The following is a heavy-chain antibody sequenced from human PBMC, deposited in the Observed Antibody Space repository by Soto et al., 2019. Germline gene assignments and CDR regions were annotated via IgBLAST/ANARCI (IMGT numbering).Heavy chain of an antibody. CDR1: GYSISSGYY. V-gene: IGHV4-38-2*01. D-gene: IGHD6-19*01. J-gene: IGHJ4*02. CDR3: ALGAVAAPRPRFDY. Sequence: SETLSLTCAVSGYSISSGYYWGWIRQPPGKGLEWIGSSYHSGSTYYNPSLKSRVTISVDTSKNQFSLKLSSVTAADTAVYYCALGAVAAPRPRFDYRGQGTLVTVSS. CDR2: SYHSGST.